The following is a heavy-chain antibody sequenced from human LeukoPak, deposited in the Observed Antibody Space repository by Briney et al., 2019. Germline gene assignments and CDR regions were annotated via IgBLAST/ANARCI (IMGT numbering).Heavy chain of an antibody. Sequence: GGSLRLSCAASGFTFSSYWMSWVRQAPGKGLEWVANIKKDGSEKYYVDSVKGRFTISRDNAKTSLYLQMNSLRAEDTAVYYCARVGPQESSSWYRYYYCYYMDVWGKGTTVTVSS. V-gene: IGHV3-7*01. CDR2: IKKDGSEK. CDR3: ARVGPQESSSWYRYYYCYYMDV. J-gene: IGHJ6*03. CDR1: GFTFSSYW. D-gene: IGHD6-13*01.